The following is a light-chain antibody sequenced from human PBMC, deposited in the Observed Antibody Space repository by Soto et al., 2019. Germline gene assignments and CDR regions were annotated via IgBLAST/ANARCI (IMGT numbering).Light chain of an antibody. CDR1: QGVNNY. Sequence: IQLTQSPSSLSASLGDRVTITCRASQGVNNYLAWYQQKPGKAPKLLIYVASTLQSGVPSRFSGSGSGTDFTLTISHLQPVEFSTYYCQKLNSSPCTFGGGTKVEIK. CDR2: VAS. CDR3: QKLNSSPCT. V-gene: IGKV1-9*01. J-gene: IGKJ4*01.